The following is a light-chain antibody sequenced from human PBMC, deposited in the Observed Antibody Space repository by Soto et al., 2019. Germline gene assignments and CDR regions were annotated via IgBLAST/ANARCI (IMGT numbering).Light chain of an antibody. J-gene: IGKJ1*01. CDR2: DTS. V-gene: IGKV1-27*01. CDR1: QGIHNY. CDR3: QKYNRAPPT. Sequence: DIQMTQSPSSLSASVGDRVTIACRASQGIHNYLAWYQQKPGEVPNLLIYDTSTLQSGVPPRFSGSGSGTDFTLTISSLQPEDVATYYCQKYNRAPPTFGPGTKVEIK.